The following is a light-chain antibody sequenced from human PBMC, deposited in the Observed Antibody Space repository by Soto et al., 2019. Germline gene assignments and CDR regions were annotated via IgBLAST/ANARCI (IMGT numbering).Light chain of an antibody. Sequence: DIQMTQSPSSLSASVGDRVTITCRASQSISSSLNWYQQKPGKAPQLLIYAASSLQSGVPSRFSGSGSGTDFTLTISSLQPEDFATYYCQQSYSTPDTFGQGTKLEIK. CDR3: QQSYSTPDT. CDR1: QSISSS. V-gene: IGKV1-39*01. CDR2: AAS. J-gene: IGKJ2*01.